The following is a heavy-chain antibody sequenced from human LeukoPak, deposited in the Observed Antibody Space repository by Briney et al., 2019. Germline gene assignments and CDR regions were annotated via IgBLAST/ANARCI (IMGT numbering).Heavy chain of an antibody. J-gene: IGHJ6*03. CDR2: INPNSGGT. V-gene: IGHV1-2*02. D-gene: IGHD3-3*01. Sequence: ASVKVSCKASGYTFTGYYMQWVRQAPGQGLEWMGWINPNSGGTNYAQKFQGRVTMTRDTSISTAYMELSRLRSDDTAVYYCARGITIFGVVITYYYYYYMDVWGKGTTVTVSS. CDR3: ARGITIFGVVITYYYYYYMDV. CDR1: GYTFTGYY.